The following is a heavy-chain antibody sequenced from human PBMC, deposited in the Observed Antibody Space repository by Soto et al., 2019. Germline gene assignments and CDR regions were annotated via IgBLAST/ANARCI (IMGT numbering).Heavy chain of an antibody. Sequence: VKVSCEASGVTSSTHTITWVRQAPGQGLEWMGGIIPLFGTGHKAQKFQGRITIIADKSTSTAYMELSSLRSEDTAVYFCASGSAMGADHWGQGTLVTVSS. V-gene: IGHV1-69*06. CDR1: GVTSSTHT. D-gene: IGHD5-18*01. J-gene: IGHJ5*02. CDR2: IIPLFGTG. CDR3: ASGSAMGADH.